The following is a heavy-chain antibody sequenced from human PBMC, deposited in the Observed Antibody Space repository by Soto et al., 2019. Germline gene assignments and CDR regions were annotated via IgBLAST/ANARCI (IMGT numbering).Heavy chain of an antibody. V-gene: IGHV3-74*01. CDR1: GFTFSSYW. CDR3: ARGDYTAHGDYYYYMDV. D-gene: IGHD4-4*01. Sequence: EVQLVESGGGLVQPGGSLRLSCAASGFTFSSYWMHWVRQAPGKGLVWVSRINSDGSSTSYADSVKGRFTISRDNAKNTLYLQMNSLRAEDTAVYYCARGDYTAHGDYYYYMDVWVKGTTVTVSS. J-gene: IGHJ6*03. CDR2: INSDGSST.